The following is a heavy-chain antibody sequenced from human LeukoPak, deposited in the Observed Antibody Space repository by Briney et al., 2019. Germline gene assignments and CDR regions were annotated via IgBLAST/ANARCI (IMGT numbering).Heavy chain of an antibody. CDR2: ITSGSGSNV. CDR3: ARHGSWSFDY. V-gene: IGHV3-23*01. Sequence: PGGCLRLSCADSGFTFSSHAMSWVRQAPGKGLEWVSAITSGSGSNVYYTDSLKGRFTISRDNSKNTLYLHMNSLRAEDTAVYYCARHGSWSFDYWGQGTLLTVSA. J-gene: IGHJ4*02. CDR1: GFTFSSHA. D-gene: IGHD6-13*01.